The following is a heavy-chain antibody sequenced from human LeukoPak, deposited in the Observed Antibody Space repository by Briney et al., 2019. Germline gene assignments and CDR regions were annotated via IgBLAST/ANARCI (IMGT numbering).Heavy chain of an antibody. CDR1: GFSFSSYD. CDR2: ISASGGTT. Sequence: PGGSLRLSCAGSGFSFSSYDMGWLRQAPGKGLEWVSVISASGGTTYYADSVKGRFTISRDTSKDTVYLQMHSLRAEDTAVYYCAKGDVLPSYPTFDYWGQGTLVTVSS. D-gene: IGHD3-9*01. J-gene: IGHJ4*02. CDR3: AKGDVLPSYPTFDY. V-gene: IGHV3-23*01.